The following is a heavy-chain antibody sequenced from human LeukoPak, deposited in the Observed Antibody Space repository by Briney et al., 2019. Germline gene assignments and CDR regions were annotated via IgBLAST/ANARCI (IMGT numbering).Heavy chain of an antibody. CDR2: ITSSGNTI. CDR3: ASLRGFYDFWSGYYTDYYGMDV. CDR1: GFSFTDYY. J-gene: IGHJ6*02. Sequence: GGSLRLSCGASGFSFTDYYMSWIRQAPGKGLEWLSYITSSGNTISYADSVKGRFTISRDNAKNSLYLQMNSLRAEDTAVYYCASLRGFYDFWSGYYTDYYGMDVWGQGTTVTVSS. D-gene: IGHD3-3*01. V-gene: IGHV3-11*04.